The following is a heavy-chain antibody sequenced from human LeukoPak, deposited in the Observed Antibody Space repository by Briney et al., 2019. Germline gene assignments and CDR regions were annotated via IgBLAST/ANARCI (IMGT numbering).Heavy chain of an antibody. J-gene: IGHJ3*02. D-gene: IGHD6-19*01. CDR1: GFTFSNYW. V-gene: IGHV3-74*01. CDR3: AREDVDIAVAASGAFDI. Sequence: GGSLRLSCAASGFTFSNYWMHWVRQAPGRGLVWVSRIIRDGSSTSYADSVKGRFTISRDKAKNTLYLQMNSLRAEDTAVYYCAREDVDIAVAASGAFDIWGQGTMVTVSS. CDR2: IIRDGSST.